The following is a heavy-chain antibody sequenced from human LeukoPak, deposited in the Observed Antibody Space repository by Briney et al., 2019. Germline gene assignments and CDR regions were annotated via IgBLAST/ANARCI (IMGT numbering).Heavy chain of an antibody. CDR2: ISNDGSRK. Sequence: GGSLRLPCAPSGFTFSRHGMHWVRQAPGKGLEWVAIISNDGSRKYYAHSVEGRFTISRDNSKSTLYLQMDSLRAEDTAVYYCARDRAWNYFDYWGQGTLVTVSS. J-gene: IGHJ4*02. D-gene: IGHD3-3*01. CDR1: GFTFSRHG. V-gene: IGHV3-30*03. CDR3: ARDRAWNYFDY.